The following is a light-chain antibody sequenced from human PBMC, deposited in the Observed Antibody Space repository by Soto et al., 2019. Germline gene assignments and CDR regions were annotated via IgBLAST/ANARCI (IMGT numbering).Light chain of an antibody. Sequence: DIQMTQSPSSLSASVGDRVTITCRASQSISRWLAWYQEKPGKAPKVLIYDASNLESGVPSRFSGSGSGTEFSLTISRLQPDDFATYYCQQYSSYWTFGQGTKVDIK. CDR1: QSISRW. CDR2: DAS. J-gene: IGKJ1*01. CDR3: QQYSSYWT. V-gene: IGKV1-5*01.